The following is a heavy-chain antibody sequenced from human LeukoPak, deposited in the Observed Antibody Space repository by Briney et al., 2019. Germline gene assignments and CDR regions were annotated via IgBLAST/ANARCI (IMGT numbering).Heavy chain of an antibody. D-gene: IGHD2-15*01. J-gene: IGHJ6*02. CDR2: ISAYNGNT. Sequence: ASVKVSCKASGYTFNSYGISWVRQAPGQGLEWMGWISAYNGNTNYAQKLQGRVTMTTDTSTSTAYMELRSLRSDDTAVYYCARDAVVVVAATQDYYYYGMDVWGQGTTVTVSS. CDR3: ARDAVVVVAATQDYYYYGMDV. CDR1: GYTFNSYG. V-gene: IGHV1-18*01.